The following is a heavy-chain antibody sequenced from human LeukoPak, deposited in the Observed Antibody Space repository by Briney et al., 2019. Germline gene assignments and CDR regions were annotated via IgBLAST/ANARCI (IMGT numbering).Heavy chain of an antibody. Sequence: SETLSLTCAVYGGSFSGYYWSWIRQPPGKGLEWIGEINHSGSTNYNPSLKSRVTISVDTSKNQFSLKLSSVTAADTAVYYCARTSRGVLYYYYMDVWGKGTTVTVSS. D-gene: IGHD3-10*01. J-gene: IGHJ6*03. CDR2: INHSGST. CDR1: GGSFSGYY. V-gene: IGHV4-34*01. CDR3: ARTSRGVLYYYYMDV.